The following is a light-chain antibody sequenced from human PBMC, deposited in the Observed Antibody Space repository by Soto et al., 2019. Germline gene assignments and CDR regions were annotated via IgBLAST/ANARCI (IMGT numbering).Light chain of an antibody. Sequence: DIQMTQSPSSLSASVGDRVTITCRASQSISSYLNWYQQKPGKAPKLLIYAASSLPSGVPSRFSGSGSGTDFTLTISSLQPEDFATYYCQQSYRTPPWTFGQGTKVEIK. CDR3: QQSYRTPPWT. J-gene: IGKJ1*01. CDR1: QSISSY. CDR2: AAS. V-gene: IGKV1-39*01.